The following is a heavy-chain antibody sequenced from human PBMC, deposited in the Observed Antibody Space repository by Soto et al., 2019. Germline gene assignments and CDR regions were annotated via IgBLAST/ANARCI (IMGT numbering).Heavy chain of an antibody. V-gene: IGHV4-59*12. CDR2: FSSTGST. CDR3: ARDKITGLFDY. Sequence: SETLSLTCAVSGASITHYYWNWIRQSPGKGLEWIVSFSSTGSTVYNPSLGSRVTISVDTSKNQFSLKLTSVTAADTAVYYCARDKITGLFDYWGQGTLVTVSS. D-gene: IGHD2-8*02. CDR1: GASITHYY. J-gene: IGHJ4*02.